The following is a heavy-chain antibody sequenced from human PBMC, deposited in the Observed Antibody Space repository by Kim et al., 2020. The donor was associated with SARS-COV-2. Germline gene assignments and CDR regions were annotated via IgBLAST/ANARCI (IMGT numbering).Heavy chain of an antibody. Sequence: SETLSITCTVSGGSLSSYYWSWIRQPPGKGLEWIWDMYYSGSTNYNPSLKSRVTILVDTSKKQFSLELSYVTAADTAVYYCAGHGTDYYGSGNPGDWFDPWGQGTLVTVSS. CDR2: MYYSGST. CDR1: GGSLSSYY. CDR3: AGHGTDYYGSGNPGDWFDP. D-gene: IGHD3-10*01. J-gene: IGHJ5*02. V-gene: IGHV4-59*08.